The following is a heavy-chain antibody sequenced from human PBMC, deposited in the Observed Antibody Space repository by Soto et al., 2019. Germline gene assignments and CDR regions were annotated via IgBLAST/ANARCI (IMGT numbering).Heavy chain of an antibody. CDR2: INPTIDTT. CDR3: ARDLGGWPDY. CDR1: GATFSSYV. V-gene: IGHV1-3*01. Sequence: SVKVSCKSSGATFSSYVITWVRQAPGQGLEWMGWINPTIDTTTYSQKFQGRVTITRDKSANTAYMELSSLRSEDTAVYYCARDLGGWPDYWGQGTLVTVSS. D-gene: IGHD2-15*01. J-gene: IGHJ4*02.